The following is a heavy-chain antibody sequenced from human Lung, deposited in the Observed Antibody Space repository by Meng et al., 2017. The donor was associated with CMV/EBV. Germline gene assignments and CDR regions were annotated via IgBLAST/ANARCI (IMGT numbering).Heavy chain of an antibody. CDR1: GFTFSSCA. CDR2: ISYDGSNK. D-gene: IGHD3-22*01. V-gene: IGHV3-30*04. CDR3: ARAASITMIVVVITPAGDAFDI. Sequence: SLKISCXASGFTFSSCAMHWVRQAPGKGLEWVAVISYDGSNKYYADSVKGRFTISRDNSKNTLYLQMNSLRAEDTAVYYCARAASITMIVVVITPAGDAFDIWGQGTMVTVSS. J-gene: IGHJ3*02.